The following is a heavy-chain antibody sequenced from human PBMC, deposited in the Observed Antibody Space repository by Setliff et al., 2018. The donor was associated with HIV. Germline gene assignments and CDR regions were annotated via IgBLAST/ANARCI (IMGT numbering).Heavy chain of an antibody. CDR2: LNPNSGNT. CDR1: GYTFTSYD. D-gene: IGHD6-19*01. CDR3: ARIAWPWWQWLVRSGKWYCDY. Sequence: ASVKVSCKASGYTFTSYDINWVRQATGQGLAWMGWLNPNSGNTGYAQKFQGRVTMTRNTSISTAYMELSSLRSADTAVYYCARIAWPWWQWLVRSGKWYCDYWGQGTLVTVAS. J-gene: IGHJ4*02. V-gene: IGHV1-8*01.